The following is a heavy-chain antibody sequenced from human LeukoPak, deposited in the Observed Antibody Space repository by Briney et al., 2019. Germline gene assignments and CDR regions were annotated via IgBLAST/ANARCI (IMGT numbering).Heavy chain of an antibody. CDR3: ARHYCSGASCYYFDY. J-gene: IGHJ4*02. V-gene: IGHV4-59*13. CDR1: GGSINSYY. Sequence: SETLSLTSTVSGGSINSYYASWIRQSPGKRLEWIGYTYYSGSTDYNPSLKSRVTISVDSSKNQSSLKLTSVTAADTAVYFCARHYCSGASCYYFDYWGQGTLVTVSS. D-gene: IGHD2-15*01. CDR2: TYYSGST.